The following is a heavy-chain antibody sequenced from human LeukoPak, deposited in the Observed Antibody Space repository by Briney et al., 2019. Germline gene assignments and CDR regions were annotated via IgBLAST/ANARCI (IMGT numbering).Heavy chain of an antibody. CDR2: IIPIFGTA. CDR3: ARPRMVPAATEDFYFDY. J-gene: IGHJ4*02. Sequence: SVKVSCKASGGTFSSYAISWVRQAPGQGLECMGRIIPIFGTANYAQKFQGRVTITTDESTSTAYMELSSLRSEDTAVYYCARPRMVPAATEDFYFDYWGQGTLVTVSS. CDR1: GGTFSSYA. D-gene: IGHD2-2*01. V-gene: IGHV1-69*05.